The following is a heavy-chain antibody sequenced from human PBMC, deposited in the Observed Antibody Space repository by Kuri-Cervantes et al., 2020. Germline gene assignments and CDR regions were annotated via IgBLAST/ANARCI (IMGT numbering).Heavy chain of an antibody. CDR2: RSYDGSNK. J-gene: IGHJ4*02. D-gene: IGHD2-15*01. V-gene: IGHV3-30*18. CDR3: AKEAQLGVVVVVTATLYFYS. Sequence: GESLKIPCVASGFTFSSYGMHWVRQAPGKGLEWVAVRSYDGSNKYYADSVKGRFTISRDNSKNTLYLQMNSLRAEDTAVYYCAKEAQLGVVVVVTATLYFYSWGQGTLVTVSS. CDR1: GFTFSSYG.